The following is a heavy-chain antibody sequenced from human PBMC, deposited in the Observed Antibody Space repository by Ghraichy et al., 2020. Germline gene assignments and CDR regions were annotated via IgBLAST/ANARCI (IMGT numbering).Heavy chain of an antibody. Sequence: SETLSLTCTVSGGSISSSSYYWGWIRQPPGKGLEWIGSIYYSGSTYYNPSLKSRVTISVDTSKNQFSLKLSSVTAADTAVYYCARLIADRLYYYYYMDVWGKGTTVTVSS. CDR3: ARLIADRLYYYYYMDV. D-gene: IGHD6-13*01. CDR2: IYYSGST. J-gene: IGHJ6*03. CDR1: GGSISSSSYY. V-gene: IGHV4-39*01.